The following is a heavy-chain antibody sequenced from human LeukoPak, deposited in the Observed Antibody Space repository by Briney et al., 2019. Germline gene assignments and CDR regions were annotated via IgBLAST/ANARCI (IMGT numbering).Heavy chain of an antibody. J-gene: IGHJ3*02. V-gene: IGHV3-30-3*02. CDR3: AKDKGYMEAFDI. Sequence: GGSLRLSCSGSGFTFKNFPMNWVRQAPGKGLEWVASTSNDGTNQYDADFVKGRFIISRDNSKNTLYLQMNSLRAEDTAVYYCAKDKGYMEAFDIWGQGTMVTVSS. CDR1: GFTFKNFP. CDR2: TSNDGTNQ. D-gene: IGHD6-13*01.